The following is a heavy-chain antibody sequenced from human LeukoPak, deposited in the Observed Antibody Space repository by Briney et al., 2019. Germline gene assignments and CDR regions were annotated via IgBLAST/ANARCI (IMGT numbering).Heavy chain of an antibody. CDR1: GFTFSSYA. CDR3: AKDRAPYFDVMDV. V-gene: IGHV3-64D*06. J-gene: IGHJ6*02. CDR2: IRINGGST. Sequence: PGGSLRLSCSASGFTFSSYAMHWVRQAPGKGLEYVSGIRINGGSTYYADSVKGRFTISRGNSKNTLYLQMSSLRAEDTAVYYCAKDRAPYFDVMDVWGQGTTVTVSS. D-gene: IGHD2/OR15-2a*01.